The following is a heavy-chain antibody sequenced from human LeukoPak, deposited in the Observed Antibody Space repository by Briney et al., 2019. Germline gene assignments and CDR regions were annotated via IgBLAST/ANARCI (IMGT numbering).Heavy chain of an antibody. Sequence: PSETLSLTCTVSGGSISSSSYYWGWIRQPPGKGLEWIGTMYYSGSTYYNPSLKSRVTMSVDTSKNQFSLKLSSVTAADTAVYYCARVVRGYCSSTSCAVWFDPWGQGTLVTVSS. V-gene: IGHV4-39*07. J-gene: IGHJ5*02. CDR2: MYYSGST. CDR1: GGSISSSSYY. CDR3: ARVVRGYCSSTSCAVWFDP. D-gene: IGHD2-2*01.